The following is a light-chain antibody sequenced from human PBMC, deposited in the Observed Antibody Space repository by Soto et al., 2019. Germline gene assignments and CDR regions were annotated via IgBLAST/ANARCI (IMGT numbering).Light chain of an antibody. V-gene: IGLV2-14*01. CDR2: DVT. CDR1: SSDVGGYNY. J-gene: IGLJ1*01. CDR3: SSYTSSSTPYV. Sequence: QSALTQPASVSGSPGQSITLSCTETSSDVGGYNYVSWYQQHPVKAPKLMIYDVTNRPSGVSDRFSGSKSGNTASLTISGLQAEDEADYYCSSYTSSSTPYVFGTGTKVTVL.